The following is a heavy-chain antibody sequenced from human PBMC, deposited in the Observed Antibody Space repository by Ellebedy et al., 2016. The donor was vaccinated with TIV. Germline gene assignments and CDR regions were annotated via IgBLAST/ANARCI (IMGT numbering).Heavy chain of an antibody. CDR3: ARRITIFGVPVDGMDV. V-gene: IGHV1-18*04. CDR1: GYTFTGYY. CDR2: ITAYNGNT. D-gene: IGHD3-3*01. J-gene: IGHJ6*02. Sequence: ASVKVSCKASGYTFTGYYMHWVRQAPGQGLEWMGWITAYNGNTNYAHKLQGRVTMTIDTSTSTAYMELRSLRSDGTAVYYCARRITIFGVPVDGMDVWGQGTTVTVSS.